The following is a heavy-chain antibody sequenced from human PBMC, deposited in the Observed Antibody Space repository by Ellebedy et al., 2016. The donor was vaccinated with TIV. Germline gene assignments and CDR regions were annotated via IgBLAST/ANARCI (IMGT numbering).Heavy chain of an antibody. Sequence: PGGSLRLSCAASGFTFSNHWMHWVRQAPGKGLVWVSRISTDGSSTSYADAVQGRFTISRDNAKNTLYLQMSSLRAEDTAVYYCVRGISGWPDWGQGTLVTVSS. V-gene: IGHV3-74*01. CDR1: GFTFSNHW. CDR3: VRGISGWPD. CDR2: ISTDGSST. D-gene: IGHD6-19*01. J-gene: IGHJ4*02.